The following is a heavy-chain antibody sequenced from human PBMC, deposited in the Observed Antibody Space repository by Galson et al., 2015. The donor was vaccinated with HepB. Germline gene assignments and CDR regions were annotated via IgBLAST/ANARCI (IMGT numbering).Heavy chain of an antibody. CDR1: GFSFRSYG. Sequence: SLRLSCAASGFSFRSYGMHWVRQAPGKGLEWVAVIWYDGGKTYYVDSVRGRFTISRDNSKNTLFLQTNTLRAEDTALYYCAKLPSRGGSGDTFDIWGQGTMVIVSA. CDR2: IWYDGGKT. J-gene: IGHJ3*02. D-gene: IGHD1-1*01. CDR3: AKLPSRGGSGDTFDI. V-gene: IGHV3-33*06.